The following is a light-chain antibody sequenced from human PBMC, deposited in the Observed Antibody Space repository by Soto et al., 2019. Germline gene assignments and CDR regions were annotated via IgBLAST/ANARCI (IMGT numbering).Light chain of an antibody. CDR2: DAS. CDR3: QQRSNWPDA. J-gene: IGKJ5*01. V-gene: IGKV3-11*01. Sequence: SMIAEYTTSLDFSPRGRIKLTCRASQSLIHFVAWYQHKPGQPPRLLIYDASKRATGIPTRFSGSGSGTDFTLTISSLQPEDFAVYYCQQRSNWPDAFGQGIRLEIK. CDR1: QSLIHF.